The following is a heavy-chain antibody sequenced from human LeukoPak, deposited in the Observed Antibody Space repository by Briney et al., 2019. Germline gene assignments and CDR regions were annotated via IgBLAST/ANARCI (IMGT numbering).Heavy chain of an antibody. V-gene: IGHV4-30-4*08. CDR2: IYYSGST. CDR1: GGSISSGDYY. CDR3: ARGKFRLRGTCFDY. D-gene: IGHD1-1*01. Sequence: PSETLSLTCSVSGGSISSGDYYWSWIRQPPGKGLEWIGYIYYSGSTYYNPSLKSRVTISVDTSKNQFPLKLSSVTAADTAVYYCARGKFRLRGTCFDYWGQGTLVTVSS. J-gene: IGHJ4*02.